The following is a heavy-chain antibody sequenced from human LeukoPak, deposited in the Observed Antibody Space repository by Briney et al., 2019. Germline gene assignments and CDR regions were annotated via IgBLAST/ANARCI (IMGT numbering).Heavy chain of an antibody. J-gene: IGHJ4*02. D-gene: IGHD3-22*01. CDR1: GFTFSNYA. CDR2: ISGSGDSA. Sequence: GGSLRLSCSASGFTFSNYAMGWARQAPGKGLEWVSTISGSGDSAYYTDSVKGRFIISRDNSKNTLYLQMNSLRVEDTAVYYCAKVADSSGYDPFDYWGQGTLVTVSS. CDR3: AKVADSSGYDPFDY. V-gene: IGHV3-23*01.